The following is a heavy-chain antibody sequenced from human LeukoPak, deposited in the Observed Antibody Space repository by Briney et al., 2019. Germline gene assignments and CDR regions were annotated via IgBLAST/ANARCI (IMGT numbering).Heavy chain of an antibody. V-gene: IGHV1-69*05. CDR2: IIPISDTA. Sequence: SVKVSCKASGGTFNNYSISWVRQAPGQGLEWMGRIIPISDTANYAQKFQGRVMITTDESTSTAYMELRSLRSENTAVYYCARSYCTGHKCYPGDYWGQGTLVTVSS. D-gene: IGHD2-8*02. CDR1: GGTFNNYS. J-gene: IGHJ4*02. CDR3: ARSYCTGHKCYPGDY.